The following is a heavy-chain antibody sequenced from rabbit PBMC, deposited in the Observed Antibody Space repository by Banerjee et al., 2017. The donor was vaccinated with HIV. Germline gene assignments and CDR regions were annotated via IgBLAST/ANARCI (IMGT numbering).Heavy chain of an antibody. CDR1: GIDFSSYG. D-gene: IGHD6-1*01. V-gene: IGHV1S45*01. CDR3: ARDFPGYGFTYDL. CDR2: IDPVFDST. Sequence: QEQLVESGGGLVQPGGSLNLSCKGSGIDFSSYGISWVRQAPGKGLEWIGYIDPVFDSTYYANWANGRFTISKTSSTTVTLQMTSLTATDTAIYYCARDFPGYGFTYDLWGPGTLVTV. J-gene: IGHJ4*01.